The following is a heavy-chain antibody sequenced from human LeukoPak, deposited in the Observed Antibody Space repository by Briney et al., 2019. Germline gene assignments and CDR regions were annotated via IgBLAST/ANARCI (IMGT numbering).Heavy chain of an antibody. V-gene: IGHV3-33*01. CDR3: VRGVGVSRFNYLDS. CDR2: IWYDASNK. D-gene: IGHD6-13*01. Sequence: GRSLRLSCAASGFTFSSYGMHWVRQAPGKGLEWVAVIWYDASNKYYADSVKGRFTISRDNSKNTLYLQMNSLRDDDTAVYYCVRGVGVSRFNYLDSWGQGTLVIVSS. CDR1: GFTFSSYG. J-gene: IGHJ4*02.